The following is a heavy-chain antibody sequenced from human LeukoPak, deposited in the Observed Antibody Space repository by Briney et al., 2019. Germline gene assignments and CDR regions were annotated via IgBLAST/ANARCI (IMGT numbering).Heavy chain of an antibody. V-gene: IGHV3-7*05. CDR3: ARGWQWLVS. CDR1: GFSSSHYW. Sequence: PGGSLRLSCVASGFSSSHYWMVWVRQAPGKGLEWVANINEDGSDKYSVDSVKGRFTISRDNAKNSVYLQMNSLRVEDTAVYYCARGWQWLVSWGQGTLVTVSS. J-gene: IGHJ5*02. CDR2: INEDGSDK. D-gene: IGHD6-19*01.